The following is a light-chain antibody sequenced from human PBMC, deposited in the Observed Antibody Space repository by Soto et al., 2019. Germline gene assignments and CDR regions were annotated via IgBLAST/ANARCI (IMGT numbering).Light chain of an antibody. Sequence: DIEMTQSPSSLSASDGDRVTITCQASQDISNYLNWYQQKAGKAPKLLIYGASILQSGVPSGFSGSGFGTDFTLTISSLRAEDFAIYFCQQTKSYPSPFGGRT. J-gene: IGKJ4*01. CDR2: GAS. V-gene: IGKV1-39*01. CDR3: QQTKSYPSP. CDR1: QDISNY.